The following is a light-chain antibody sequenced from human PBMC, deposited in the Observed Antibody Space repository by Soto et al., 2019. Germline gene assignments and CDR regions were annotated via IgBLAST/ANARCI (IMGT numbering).Light chain of an antibody. CDR2: GAS. CDR3: QQYHSSVWT. Sequence: EIVLTQPPGTLSLSPGERVTLSCRASQSVSSSWLAWYQQKPGQAPRLLIYGASSRATGIPDRFSGSGSGTDFTLTISRLEPEDFAVYYCQQYHSSVWTFGQGTKVDIK. V-gene: IGKV3-20*01. J-gene: IGKJ1*01. CDR1: QSVSSSW.